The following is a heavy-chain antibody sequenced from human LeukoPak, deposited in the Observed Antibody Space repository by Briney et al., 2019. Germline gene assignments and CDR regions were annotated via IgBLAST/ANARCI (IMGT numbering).Heavy chain of an antibody. CDR3: ARAEYYYGSGSYYDY. D-gene: IGHD3-10*01. CDR2: LDWDDDK. V-gene: IGHV2-70*04. J-gene: IGHJ4*02. Sequence: SGPALVHPTQPLTLTCTFSGFSLRTSGMHVSWIRQPPEKALEWLALLDWDDDKFYSTSLKPLLTISHDTSKNQVVLTMTNMDPGDTATYYGARAEYYYGSGSYYDYWGQGTLVTVSS. CDR1: GFSLRTSGMH.